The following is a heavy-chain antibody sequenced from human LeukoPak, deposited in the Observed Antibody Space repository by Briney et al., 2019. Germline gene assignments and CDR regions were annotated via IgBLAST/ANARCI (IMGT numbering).Heavy chain of an antibody. D-gene: IGHD1-26*01. V-gene: IGHV3-30*02. J-gene: IGHJ6*03. Sequence: GRSLRLSCAASGFTFSSYGIHWVRQAPGKGLEWVAFIRYDGSNKYYTDSVKGRFTISRDNSKNTLYPQMNSLRAEDTAVYYCAKGRGWEASYYYYYMDVWGKGTTVTISS. CDR1: GFTFSSYG. CDR2: IRYDGSNK. CDR3: AKGRGWEASYYYYYMDV.